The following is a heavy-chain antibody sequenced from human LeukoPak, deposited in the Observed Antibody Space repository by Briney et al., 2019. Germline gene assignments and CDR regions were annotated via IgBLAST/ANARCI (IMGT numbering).Heavy chain of an antibody. CDR1: GGSISSYY. CDR2: IYYSGST. CDR3: ARDEGPSDYYYHMDV. V-gene: IGHV4-59*01. Sequence: PSETLSLTCTVSGGSISSYYWSWIRQPPGKGLEWIGYIYYSGSTNYNPSLKSRVTISVDTSKNQFSLKLSSVTAADTAVYYCARDEGPSDYYYHMDVWGKGTTVTVSS. J-gene: IGHJ6*03.